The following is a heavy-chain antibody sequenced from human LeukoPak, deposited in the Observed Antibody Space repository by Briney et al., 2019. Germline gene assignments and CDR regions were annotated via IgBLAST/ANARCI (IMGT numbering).Heavy chain of an antibody. CDR3: ARGGGLDV. Sequence: GGSLRLSCAASGFTFSSYWMNLARQAPGKGLEWVASINHNGNVNYYVDSVKGRFTISRDNAKNSLYLQMSNLRAEDTAVYFCARGGGLDVWGQGATVTVSS. D-gene: IGHD3-16*01. CDR2: INHNGNVN. V-gene: IGHV3-7*03. J-gene: IGHJ6*02. CDR1: GFTFSSYW.